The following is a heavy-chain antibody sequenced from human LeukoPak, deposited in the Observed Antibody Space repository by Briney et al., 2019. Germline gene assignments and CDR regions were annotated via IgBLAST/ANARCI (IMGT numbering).Heavy chain of an antibody. CDR1: GYTFTSYY. Sequence: ASVKVSCKASGYTFTSYYMHWARQAPGQGLEWMGIINPSGGSTSYAQKFQGRVTMTRDMSTSTVYMDLSSLRSEDTAVYYCALSAGGSYPHNDAFDIWGQGKMVTVSS. V-gene: IGHV1-46*01. CDR2: INPSGGST. CDR3: ALSAGGSYPHNDAFDI. J-gene: IGHJ3*02. D-gene: IGHD1-26*01.